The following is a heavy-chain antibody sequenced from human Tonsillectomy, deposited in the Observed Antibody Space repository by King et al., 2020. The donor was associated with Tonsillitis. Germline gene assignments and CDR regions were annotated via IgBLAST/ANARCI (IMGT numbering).Heavy chain of an antibody. CDR3: ASGFGGSIVANWYWYLDL. CDR2: LYYTGST. Sequence: QLQESGPGLVKPSETLSLTCTVSGGSISSSSYYWGWIRQPPGKGLEWVGNLYYTGSTYYNPSLKSRVTMSVDTSKKQFSLKLSSVTAADTAIYYCASGFGGSIVANWYWYLDLWGRGTLVTVSS. CDR1: GGSISSSSYY. D-gene: IGHD3-16*02. J-gene: IGHJ2*01. V-gene: IGHV4-39*01.